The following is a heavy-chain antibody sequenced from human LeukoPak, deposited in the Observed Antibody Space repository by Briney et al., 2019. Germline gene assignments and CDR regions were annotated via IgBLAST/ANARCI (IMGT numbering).Heavy chain of an antibody. J-gene: IGHJ4*02. Sequence: GGSLRLSCEASGFIFSSYSMNWVRQAPGKGLEWVSSISSGSSYKYYADSAKGRFTISRDNAENSLYLQMNSLRAEDTAVYFCATDRGYCSSTSCYSLALNSWGQGTLVTVSS. V-gene: IGHV3-21*01. CDR3: ATDRGYCSSTSCYSLALNS. CDR2: ISSGSSYK. CDR1: GFIFSSYS. D-gene: IGHD2-2*01.